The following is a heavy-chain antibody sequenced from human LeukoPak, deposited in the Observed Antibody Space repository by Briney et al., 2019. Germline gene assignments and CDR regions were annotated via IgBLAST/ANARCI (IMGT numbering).Heavy chain of an antibody. CDR3: ATQKATVLFDY. J-gene: IGHJ4*02. CDR2: INAGNGNT. V-gene: IGHV1-3*01. Sequence: ASVKVSCKASGYTFTSYAMHWVRQAPRQRLEWMGWINAGNGNTKYSQKFQGRVTITRDTSASTAYMELSSLRSEDTAVYYCATQKATVLFDYWGQGTLVTVSS. CDR1: GYTFTSYA. D-gene: IGHD5-24*01.